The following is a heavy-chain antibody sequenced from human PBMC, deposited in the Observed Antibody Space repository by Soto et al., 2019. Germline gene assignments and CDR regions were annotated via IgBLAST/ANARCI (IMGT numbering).Heavy chain of an antibody. CDR1: GFSFSTYG. CDR3: AKWNGYGDH. Sequence: EVQLLESGGGLVQPGGSLRLSCAVSGFSFSTYGVTWVRQAPGKGLEWVSGVSGGSGTTHYADSVKGRFTITGDTSKNTVYLQMNSLRVEDRAVYYCAKWNGYGDHWGQGTLVTVSS. J-gene: IGHJ4*02. D-gene: IGHD1-1*01. V-gene: IGHV3-23*01. CDR2: VSGGSGTT.